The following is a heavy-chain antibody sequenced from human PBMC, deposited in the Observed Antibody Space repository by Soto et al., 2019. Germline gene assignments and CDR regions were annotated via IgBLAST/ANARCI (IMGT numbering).Heavy chain of an antibody. CDR2: INAGNGNT. V-gene: IGHV1-3*01. D-gene: IGHD3-22*01. J-gene: IGHJ4*02. Sequence: ASVKVSCKASGYTFTSYAMHWVRQAPGQRLERMGWINAGNGNTKYSQKFQGRVTITRDTSASTAYMELSSLRSEDTAVYYCARAEDYYYDSSGPFDYSGQGTLVTVSS. CDR3: ARAEDYYYDSSGPFDY. CDR1: GYTFTSYA.